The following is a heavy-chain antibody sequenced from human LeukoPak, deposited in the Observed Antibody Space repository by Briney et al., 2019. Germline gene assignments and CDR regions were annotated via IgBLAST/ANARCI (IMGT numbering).Heavy chain of an antibody. CDR2: ISSSSSYI. Sequence: PGGSLRLSCAASGFTFSSYSMNWDRQAPGKGLEWVSSISSSSSYIYYADSVKGRFTISRDNAKNSLYLQMNSLRAEDTAVYYCARAENVGTGIAAAALGYWGQGTLVTVSS. CDR3: ARAENVGTGIAAAALGY. D-gene: IGHD6-13*01. CDR1: GFTFSSYS. V-gene: IGHV3-21*01. J-gene: IGHJ4*02.